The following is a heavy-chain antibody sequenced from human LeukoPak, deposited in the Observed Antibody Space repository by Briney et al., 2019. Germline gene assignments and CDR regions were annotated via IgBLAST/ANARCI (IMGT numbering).Heavy chain of an antibody. J-gene: IGHJ4*02. CDR1: GGTFSSYA. V-gene: IGHV1-46*01. CDR3: ARTPAPARRLPGSYGRGHYFDY. Sequence: ASVKVSCKASGGTFSSYAISWVRQAPGQGLEWMGIINPSGGSTSYAQKFQGRVTMTRDTSTSTVYMELSSLRSEDTAVYYCARTPAPARRLPGSYGRGHYFDYWGQGTLVTVSS. D-gene: IGHD1-26*01. CDR2: INPSGGST.